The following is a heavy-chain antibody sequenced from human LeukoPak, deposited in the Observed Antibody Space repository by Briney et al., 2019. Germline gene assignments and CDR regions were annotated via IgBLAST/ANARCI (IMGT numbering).Heavy chain of an antibody. CDR1: GFSFSSYG. V-gene: IGHV3-30*18. J-gene: IGHJ6*02. Sequence: GGSLRLSCGASGFSFSSYGMHWVRQAPGKGLEWVAVILYDGGNKYHADSVKGRFTISRDNFKNTLYLQMSSLRVEDTAVYYCAKGRSGIAYYYYGMDVWGQGTTVTASS. CDR2: ILYDGGNK. CDR3: AKGRSGIAYYYYGMDV. D-gene: IGHD6-19*01.